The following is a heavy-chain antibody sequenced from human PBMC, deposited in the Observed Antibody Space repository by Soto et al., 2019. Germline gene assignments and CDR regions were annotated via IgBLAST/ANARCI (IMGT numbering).Heavy chain of an antibody. V-gene: IGHV3-74*01. J-gene: IGHJ3*02. Sequence: EVQLVESGGGLVQPGGSLRLSCAASGFTIRGHWIHWVRHAPGEGLMWVSRIDSEGTSTSHADPVRGRFTISSDNARNTVGLQMNSLRVDDTDVYYCVRLSRAVDYYAFDIWGQGTMVIVSS. D-gene: IGHD3-22*01. CDR2: IDSEGTST. CDR1: GFTIRGHW. CDR3: VRLSRAVDYYAFDI.